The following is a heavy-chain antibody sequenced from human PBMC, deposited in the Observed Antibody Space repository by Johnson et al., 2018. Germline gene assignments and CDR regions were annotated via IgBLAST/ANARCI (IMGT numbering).Heavy chain of an antibody. CDR3: ARGYWSGGSCLGGMDV. V-gene: IGHV3-33*01. J-gene: IGHJ6*02. CDR2: LWYDGSNK. CDR1: GFTFSSYG. Sequence: QVQLVQSGGGVVQPGRSLRPSCAASGFTFSSYGMHWVRQAPGKGLEWVAVLWYDGSNKYYADSVKGRLTISRDNSKNTLYLQMNSLRAGDTAVYYCARGYWSGGSCLGGMDVWGQGTTVTVSS. D-gene: IGHD2-15*01.